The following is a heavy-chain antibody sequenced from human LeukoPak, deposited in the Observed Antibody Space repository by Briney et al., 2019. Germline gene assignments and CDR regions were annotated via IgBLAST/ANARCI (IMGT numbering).Heavy chain of an antibody. CDR1: GGSISSSSYY. D-gene: IGHD1-26*01. CDR3: ARALVGAKHIDY. V-gene: IGHV4-39*01. Sequence: PSETLSLTCTVSGGSISSSSYYWGWIRQPPGKGLEWIGSIYYSGSTYYNPSLKSRVTISVDTSKNQFSLKLSSVTAADTAVYYCARALVGAKHIDYWGQGTLVTVSS. CDR2: IYYSGST. J-gene: IGHJ4*02.